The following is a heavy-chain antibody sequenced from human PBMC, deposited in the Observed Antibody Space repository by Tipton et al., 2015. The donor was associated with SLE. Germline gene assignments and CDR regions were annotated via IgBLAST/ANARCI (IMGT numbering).Heavy chain of an antibody. D-gene: IGHD3-22*01. CDR2: VHYSGRT. V-gene: IGHV4-59*01. CDR1: GDAIGIYY. Sequence: TLSLTCTVSGDAIGIYYWSWIRQPPGKGLEWIGHVHYSGRTKYNPSLLSRVTISIDTSKNQFSLNLNSVTAADTAVYYCARRSGDGTAYYYVEYWGRGTLVTVSS. CDR3: ARRSGDGTAYYYVEY. J-gene: IGHJ4*02.